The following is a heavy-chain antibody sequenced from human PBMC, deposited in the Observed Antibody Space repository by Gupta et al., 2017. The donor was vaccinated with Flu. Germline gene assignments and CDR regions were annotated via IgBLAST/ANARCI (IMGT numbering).Heavy chain of an antibody. CDR3: ARHTYSGNSGGIAY. CDR2: VCDAET. V-gene: IGHV4-39*01. D-gene: IGHD1-26*01. J-gene: IGHJ4*02. Sequence: SSSNPCRGWIRQAPGKGLEWIGSVCDAETHYNPSLESRVTIFVDTSKNQFFLNLASVTATDTAVYYCARHTYSGNSGGIAYWGQGTLVTVSS. CDR1: SSSNPC.